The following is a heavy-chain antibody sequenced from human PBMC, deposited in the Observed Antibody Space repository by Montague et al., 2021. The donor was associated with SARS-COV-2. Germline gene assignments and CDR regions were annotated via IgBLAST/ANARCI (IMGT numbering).Heavy chain of an antibody. CDR3: ARDLYPKYYYYYYGMDV. CDR2: INSDGSST. J-gene: IGHJ6*02. Sequence: SPSLSCAASGFTFSSYWMHWVRQAPGKGLVWVSRINSDGSSTSYADSVKGRFTISRDNAKNTLFLQMNSLRAEDTAVYYCARDLYPKYYYYYYGMDVWGQGTTVTVSS. CDR1: GFTFSSYW. V-gene: IGHV3-74*01.